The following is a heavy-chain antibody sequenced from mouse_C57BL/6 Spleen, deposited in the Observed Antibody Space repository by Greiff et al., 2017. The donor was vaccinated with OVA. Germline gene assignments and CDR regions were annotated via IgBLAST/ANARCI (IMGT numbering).Heavy chain of an antibody. CDR1: GFNIKDDY. Sequence: EVKLVESGAELVRPGASVKLSCTASGFNIKDDYMHWVKQRPEQGLEWIGWIDPENGDTEYASKFQGKATITADKPSSTAYMQLSSLTSEDSAVYYCARNYGSSPWFAYWGQGTLVTVSA. CDR2: IDPENGDT. V-gene: IGHV14-4*01. J-gene: IGHJ3*01. CDR3: ARNYGSSPWFAY. D-gene: IGHD1-1*01.